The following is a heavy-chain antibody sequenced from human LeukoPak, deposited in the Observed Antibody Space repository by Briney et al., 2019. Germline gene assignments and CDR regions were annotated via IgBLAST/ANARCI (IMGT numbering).Heavy chain of an antibody. J-gene: IGHJ4*02. CDR3: ARVRYSSPDY. CDR1: GFTFSSYW. CDR2: INSDGSTT. Sequence: PGGSLRLSCAASGFTFSSYWMHWVRQAPGKGLVRVSHINSDGSTTNYADSVKGRFTISRDNAKNTLYLQMNSLRAEDTAVYYCARVRYSSPDYWGQGTLVTVSS. D-gene: IGHD6-13*01. V-gene: IGHV3-74*01.